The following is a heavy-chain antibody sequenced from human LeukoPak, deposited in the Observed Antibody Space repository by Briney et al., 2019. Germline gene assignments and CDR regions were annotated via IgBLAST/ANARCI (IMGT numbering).Heavy chain of an antibody. J-gene: IGHJ6*03. Sequence: GGSLRLSCAASGFTFSSHAMNWVRQAPGKGLEWVSYIRSSISAIFYADSVKGRFTISIDNAKNPLYLQMNSLRVEDTAVYYCVRELGEPTTPHYMDVWGKGTTVTVSS. D-gene: IGHD1-14*01. CDR2: IRSSISAI. CDR3: VRELGEPTTPHYMDV. CDR1: GFTFSSHA. V-gene: IGHV3-48*04.